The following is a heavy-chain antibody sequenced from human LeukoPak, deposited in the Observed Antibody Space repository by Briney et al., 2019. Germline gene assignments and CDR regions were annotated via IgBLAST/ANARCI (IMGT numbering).Heavy chain of an antibody. CDR1: GFTFSSYT. CDR3: ATGNGGLFDY. D-gene: IGHD2-8*01. J-gene: IGHJ4*02. CDR2: ISSSNTYI. V-gene: IGHV3-21*01. Sequence: GRSLRLSCAASGFTFSSYTMNWVRQAPEKGLEWVSSISSSNTYIYYADSVKGRFTISRDNAKNSLYLQMNSLRAEDKAVYYCATGNGGLFDYWGQGTLVTVSS.